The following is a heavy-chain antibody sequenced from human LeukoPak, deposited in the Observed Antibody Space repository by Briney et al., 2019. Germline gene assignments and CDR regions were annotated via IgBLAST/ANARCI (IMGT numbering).Heavy chain of an antibody. CDR1: GGSFSGYY. J-gene: IGHJ4*02. V-gene: IGHV4-34*01. CDR3: ATSYSSGNFDY. CDR2: INHSGST. D-gene: IGHD3-22*01. Sequence: SETLSLTCAVYGGSFSGYYWSWIRQPPGKGLEWIGEINHSGSTNYNPSLKSRVTISADTSKNQFSLKLSSVTAADTAVYYCATSYSSGNFDYWGQGTLVTVSS.